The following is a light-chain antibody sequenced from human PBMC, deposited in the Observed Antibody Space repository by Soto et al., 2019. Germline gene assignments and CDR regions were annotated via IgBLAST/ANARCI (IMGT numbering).Light chain of an antibody. Sequence: QSVLTQPPSVSXTPGQGVILSCSGGDSNIGSTAVNWYQQLPGTAPRLLIYSSNQRPSGVPDRISGSKSGTSASLAISGLQSEDEADYYCAAWDDDLHVWLFGGGTKLTVL. CDR3: AAWDDDLHVWL. CDR2: SSN. CDR1: DSNIGSTA. V-gene: IGLV1-44*01. J-gene: IGLJ3*02.